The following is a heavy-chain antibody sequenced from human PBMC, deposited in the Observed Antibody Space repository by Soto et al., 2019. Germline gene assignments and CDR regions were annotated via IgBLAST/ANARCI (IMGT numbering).Heavy chain of an antibody. J-gene: IGHJ4*02. Sequence: EVQLVESGGGLGQTGGSLKISCAASGFAFSSYSMNWVRQAPGKGLEWVSYISGSSRTTSYADSVKGRFTISRDTAKKSLFLQMNSLTDEDTADYYCERSYNDYGCFDDWGQGALVTVSP. D-gene: IGHD4-17*01. CDR1: GFAFSSYS. CDR3: ERSYNDYGCFDD. CDR2: ISGSSRTT. V-gene: IGHV3-48*02.